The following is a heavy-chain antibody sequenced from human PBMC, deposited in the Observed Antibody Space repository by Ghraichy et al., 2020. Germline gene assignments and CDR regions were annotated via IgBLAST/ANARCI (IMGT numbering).Heavy chain of an antibody. D-gene: IGHD1-1*01. CDR2: IKQDGDEK. CDR3: ARPRQPYYYYAMDV. CDR1: GFTFSNYW. J-gene: IGHJ6*02. V-gene: IGHV3-7*01. Sequence: GGSLRLSCAASGFTFSNYWMTWVRQAPGKGLEWVANIKQDGDEKYCVDSVKGRFTISRDNAKNSLYLQMKSLRAEDTAVYYCARPRQPYYYYAMDVWGQGTTVTVSS.